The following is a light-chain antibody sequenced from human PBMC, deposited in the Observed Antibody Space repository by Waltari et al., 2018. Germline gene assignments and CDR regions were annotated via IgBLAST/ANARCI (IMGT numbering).Light chain of an antibody. CDR2: GAS. V-gene: IGKV3-15*01. Sequence: EIVMTQSPATLSVSPGERATLSCRASQSVSSNVAWYQQKPCQAPRLLIYGASTRATGIPARFSGSGSGTEFTLTISSLQSEDCAVYYCQQYNNWPRTFGQGTKVEIK. CDR1: QSVSSN. J-gene: IGKJ1*01. CDR3: QQYNNWPRT.